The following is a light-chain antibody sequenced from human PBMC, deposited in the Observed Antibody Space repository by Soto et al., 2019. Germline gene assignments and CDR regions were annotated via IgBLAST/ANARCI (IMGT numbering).Light chain of an antibody. CDR1: QDIRTE. V-gene: IGKV1-6*01. J-gene: IGKJ1*01. Sequence: AIQMTQSPSSLSASVGDRVTITCRASQDIRTELGWYQQKPGKAPRLLIYGTFSLQSGVPSRFSGSGSGTDFTLNISSLQPDDFATYYCLQDFKYPRTFGQGTKVEVK. CDR2: GTF. CDR3: LQDFKYPRT.